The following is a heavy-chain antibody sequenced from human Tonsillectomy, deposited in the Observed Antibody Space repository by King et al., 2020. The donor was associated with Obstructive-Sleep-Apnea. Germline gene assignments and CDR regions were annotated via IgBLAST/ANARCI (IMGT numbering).Heavy chain of an antibody. CDR2: IYYSGST. J-gene: IGHJ4*02. D-gene: IGHD2-21*02. V-gene: IGHV4-30-4*01. CDR1: GGSISSGDYY. CDR3: ATDSSFYCGGDCLGYFDY. Sequence: VQLQESGPGLVKPSQTLSLTCTVSGGSISSGDYYWSWIRQPPGKGLEWIGYIYYSGSTYYNPSLKSRITISVDTSKNQFSLKLTSVTAADTAMYYCATDSSFYCGGDCLGYFDYWGQGTLVTVSS.